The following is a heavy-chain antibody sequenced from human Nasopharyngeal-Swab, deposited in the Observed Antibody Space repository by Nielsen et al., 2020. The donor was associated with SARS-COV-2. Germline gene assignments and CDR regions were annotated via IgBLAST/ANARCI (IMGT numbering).Heavy chain of an antibody. Sequence: SGVSGFTFSNYAMNWVRQAPGKGLEWVSGISGSGGTIYYVDSVKGRSTISRDNSRNSLYLHMSNLRAEDTAIYYCAKGYSSGWFPYEYWGQGTLVTVSS. CDR3: AKGYSSGWFPYEY. D-gene: IGHD6-19*01. CDR1: GFTFSNYA. CDR2: ISGSGGTI. V-gene: IGHV3-23*01. J-gene: IGHJ4*02.